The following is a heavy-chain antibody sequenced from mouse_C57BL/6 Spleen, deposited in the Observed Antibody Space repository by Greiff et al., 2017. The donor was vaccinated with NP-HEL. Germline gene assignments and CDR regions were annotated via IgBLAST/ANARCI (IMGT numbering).Heavy chain of an antibody. J-gene: IGHJ4*01. CDR1: GFTFSSYA. CDR3: ARDYYYGSSYAMDY. Sequence: EVQVVESGGGLVKPGGSLKLSCAASGFTFSSYAMSWVRQTPEKRLEWVATISDGGSYTYYPDNVKGRFTISRDNAKNNLYLQMSHLKSEDTAMYYCARDYYYGSSYAMDYWGQGTSVTVSS. D-gene: IGHD1-1*01. CDR2: ISDGGSYT. V-gene: IGHV5-4*01.